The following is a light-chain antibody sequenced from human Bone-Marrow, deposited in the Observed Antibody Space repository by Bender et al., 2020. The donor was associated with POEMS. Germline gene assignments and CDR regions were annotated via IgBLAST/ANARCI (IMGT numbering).Light chain of an antibody. Sequence: QSALTQPASVSGSPGQSITISCTGSSRDVGSYGLVSWYQHHPGKAPKVLIYDVTNRPSGVFDRFSGSKSGNTASLTISGLQAEDEGDYYCSSYSPTATLVFGGGTKLTVL. V-gene: IGLV2-14*02. CDR1: SRDVGSYGL. J-gene: IGLJ3*02. CDR3: SSYSPTATLV. CDR2: DVT.